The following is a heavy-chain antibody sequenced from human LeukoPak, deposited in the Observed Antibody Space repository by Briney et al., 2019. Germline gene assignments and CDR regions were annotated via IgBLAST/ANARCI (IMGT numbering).Heavy chain of an antibody. V-gene: IGHV4-59*01. CDR3: ARDNTLRYFDY. D-gene: IGHD3-9*01. CDR1: GGSISSYY. CDR2: TYYSGST. Sequence: KPSETLSLTCTVSGGSISSYYWSWIRQPPGKGLEWIGYTYYSGSTNYNPSLKSRVTISVDTSKNQFSLKLSSVTAADTAVYYCARDNTLRYFDYWGQGTQVTVSS. J-gene: IGHJ4*02.